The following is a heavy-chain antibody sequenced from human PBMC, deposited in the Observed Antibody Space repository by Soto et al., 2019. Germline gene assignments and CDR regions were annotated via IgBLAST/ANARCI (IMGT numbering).Heavy chain of an antibody. D-gene: IGHD3-3*01. CDR2: INAHSGGT. J-gene: IGHJ5*02. Sequence: GASVKVSCKASGFSFTGYYIHWLRQAPGQGLEWMGWINAHSGGTEYAQKFQGRVTLTRDTSIATAYLTLTSLTSDDTAIYYCARDPHEFWTSYWFDPWGQGTPVTVSS. V-gene: IGHV1-2*02. CDR3: ARDPHEFWTSYWFDP. CDR1: GFSFTGYY.